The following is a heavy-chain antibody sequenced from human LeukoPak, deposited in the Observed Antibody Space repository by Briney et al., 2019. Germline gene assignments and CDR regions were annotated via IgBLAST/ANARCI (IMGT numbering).Heavy chain of an antibody. J-gene: IGHJ4*02. CDR2: IIPIFGTA. CDR3: ATSSFEYSSSDYYFDY. D-gene: IGHD6-6*01. Sequence: SVKVSCKASGGTFSSYAISWVRQAPGQGLEWMGGIIPIFGTANYAQKFQGRVTITTGESTSTAYMELSSLRSEDTAVYYCATSSFEYSSSDYYFDYWGQGTLVTVSS. V-gene: IGHV1-69*05. CDR1: GGTFSSYA.